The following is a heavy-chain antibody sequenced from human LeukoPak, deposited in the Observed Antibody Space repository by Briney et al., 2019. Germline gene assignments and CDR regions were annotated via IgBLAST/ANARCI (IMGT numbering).Heavy chain of an antibody. J-gene: IGHJ3*02. CDR3: AQSRYYYDSSDI. D-gene: IGHD3-22*01. Sequence: ASVKVSCKASGYTVTSYHMHWVRQAPGQGLEWMGVINPSGGSTRYAQKFQSRVTMTRDTSTSTVYMELSSLRSEDTAVYYCAQSRYYYDSSDIWGQGTMVTVSS. CDR1: GYTVTSYH. CDR2: INPSGGST. V-gene: IGHV1-46*01.